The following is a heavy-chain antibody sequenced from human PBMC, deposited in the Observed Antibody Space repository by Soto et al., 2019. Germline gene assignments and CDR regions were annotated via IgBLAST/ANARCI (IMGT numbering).Heavy chain of an antibody. CDR2: ISYDGSNA. J-gene: IGHJ4*02. Sequence: QVQLVESGGGVVQPGRSLRLSCAASGFTFSSYGMHWVRQAPGKGLEWVAVISYDGSNAYYADSVKGRFTISRDNSKNTLYLQMNSLRAEDTAVYYCAKDAGGSSYFDYWGQGTLVTVSS. CDR3: AKDAGGSSYFDY. CDR1: GFTFSSYG. D-gene: IGHD1-26*01. V-gene: IGHV3-30*18.